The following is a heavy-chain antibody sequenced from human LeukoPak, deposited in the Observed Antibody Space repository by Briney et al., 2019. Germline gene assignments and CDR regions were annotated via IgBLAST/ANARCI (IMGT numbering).Heavy chain of an antibody. CDR2: IYYSGST. D-gene: IGHD3-3*01. V-gene: IGHV4-39*07. CDR3: ARDYYDFGGYNWFDP. J-gene: IGHJ5*02. Sequence: SETLSLTCTVSGGSISSSSYYWGWIRQPPGTGLEWIGSIYYSGSTYYNPSLKSRVTISVDTSKNQFSLKLSSVTAADTAVYYCARDYYDFGGYNWFDPWGQGTLVTVSS. CDR1: GGSISSSSYY.